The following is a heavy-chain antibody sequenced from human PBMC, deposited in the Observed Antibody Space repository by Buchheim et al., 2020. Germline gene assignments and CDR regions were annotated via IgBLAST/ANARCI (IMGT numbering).Heavy chain of an antibody. D-gene: IGHD3-22*01. J-gene: IGHJ4*02. V-gene: IGHV4-34*01. Sequence: QVQLQQWGAGLLKPSETLSLTCAVYGGSFSGYYWSWIRQPPGKGLEWIGEINHSGSTNYNPSLKSRFTISVDTSKNQFSLKLSSVTAADTAVYYCARAKGYYYDSSGNYYFDYWGQGTL. CDR3: ARAKGYYYDSSGNYYFDY. CDR2: INHSGST. CDR1: GGSFSGYY.